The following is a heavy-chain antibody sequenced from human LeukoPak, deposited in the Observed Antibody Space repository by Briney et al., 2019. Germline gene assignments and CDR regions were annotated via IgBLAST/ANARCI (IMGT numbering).Heavy chain of an antibody. CDR1: GFTFDDYA. D-gene: IGHD3-10*01. CDR2: INWNGGKI. CDR3: AKDSSSTWFGGDSK. Sequence: GGSLRLSCAASGFTFDDYAMHWIRQAPGKGLEWVSGINWNGGKIGYADSVKGRFTISRDSAKSSLYLQMNSLRAEDTAVYYCAKDSSSTWFGGDSKWGQGTLVTVSS. V-gene: IGHV3-9*01. J-gene: IGHJ4*02.